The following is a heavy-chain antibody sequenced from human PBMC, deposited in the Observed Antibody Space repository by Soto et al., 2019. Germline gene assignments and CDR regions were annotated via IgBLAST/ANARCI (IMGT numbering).Heavy chain of an antibody. CDR1: GFTFSGYA. CDR2: ISGGGDAT. J-gene: IGHJ2*01. Sequence: EVQLLDSGGGLVQPGGSLRLSCAASGFTFSGYALPWVRQAPGKGLEWVSAISGGGDATFYADSVKGRFTISRDNSKNTLYLQMNTLRAEDTAVYYCARKVSVSTCRPDLWYFDLWGRGTLVTVSS. CDR3: ARKVSVSTCRPDLWYFDL. V-gene: IGHV3-23*01. D-gene: IGHD4-17*01.